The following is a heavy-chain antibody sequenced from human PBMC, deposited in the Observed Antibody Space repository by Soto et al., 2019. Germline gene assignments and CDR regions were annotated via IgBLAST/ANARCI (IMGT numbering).Heavy chain of an antibody. CDR2: FDPEDGET. J-gene: IGHJ4*02. CDR1: GYTLTELS. Sequence: QVQLVQSGAEVKKPGASVKVSCKVSGYTLTELSMHCVRQAPGKGLEWMGGFDPEDGETIYAQKIQGRVTMTEDTSTDTAYMELRRLRSQDTAVYYCATDHPYSSSSLHYWGQGTLVTVSS. V-gene: IGHV1-24*01. D-gene: IGHD6-6*01. CDR3: ATDHPYSSSSLHY.